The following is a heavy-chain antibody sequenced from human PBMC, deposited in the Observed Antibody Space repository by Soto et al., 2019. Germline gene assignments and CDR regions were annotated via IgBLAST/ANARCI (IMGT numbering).Heavy chain of an antibody. CDR2: ISSNGGST. D-gene: IGHD3-16*02. CDR1: GFTFSSYA. J-gene: IGHJ4*02. V-gene: IGHV3-64*01. CDR3: WGSYRYPVFPLGY. Sequence: GGSLRLSCAASGFTFSSYAMHWVRQAPGKGLEYVSAISSNGGSTYYANSVKGRFTISRDNSKNTLYLQMGSLRAEDMAVYYVWGSYRYPVFPLGYWGQGTLVTVSS.